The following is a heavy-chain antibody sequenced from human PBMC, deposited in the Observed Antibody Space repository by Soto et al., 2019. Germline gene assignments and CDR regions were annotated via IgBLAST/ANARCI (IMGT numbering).Heavy chain of an antibody. J-gene: IGHJ3*02. V-gene: IGHV1-3*01. CDR1: GYTFTSYA. CDR2: INAGNGNT. CDR3: ARVDEQWLVLGTFDI. D-gene: IGHD6-19*01. Sequence: ASVKVSCKASGYTFTSYAMHWVRQAPGQRLGWMGWINAGNGNTKYSQKFQGRVTITRDTSASTAYMELSSLRSDDTAVYYCARVDEQWLVLGTFDIWGQGTMVTVSS.